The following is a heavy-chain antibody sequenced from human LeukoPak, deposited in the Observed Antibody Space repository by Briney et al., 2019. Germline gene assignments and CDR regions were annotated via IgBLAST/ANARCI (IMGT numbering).Heavy chain of an antibody. Sequence: GGSLRLSCAASGFTFSSYAMSRVRQAPGKGLEWVSAISGSGGSTYYADSVKGRFTISRDNSKNTLYLQMNSLRAEDTAVYYCAKVDYYDSSGYTYFDYWGQGTLVTVSS. CDR3: AKVDYYDSSGYTYFDY. CDR2: ISGSGGST. D-gene: IGHD3-22*01. V-gene: IGHV3-23*01. J-gene: IGHJ4*02. CDR1: GFTFSSYA.